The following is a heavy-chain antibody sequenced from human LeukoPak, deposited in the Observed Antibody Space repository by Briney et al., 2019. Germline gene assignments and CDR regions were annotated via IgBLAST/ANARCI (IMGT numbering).Heavy chain of an antibody. V-gene: IGHV3-30*02. D-gene: IGHD3-3*01. CDR3: AKGGFLDYRFLEWLLYFQY. J-gene: IGHJ1*01. CDR1: GFIFSSYG. Sequence: GGSLRLSCAASGFIFSSYGMHWVRQAPGKGLEWVAFIRNDGSNKYYADSVKGRFTISRDNSKNTLYLQMNSLRAEDTAVYYCAKGGFLDYRFLEWLLYFQYWGQGTLVTVSS. CDR2: IRNDGSNK.